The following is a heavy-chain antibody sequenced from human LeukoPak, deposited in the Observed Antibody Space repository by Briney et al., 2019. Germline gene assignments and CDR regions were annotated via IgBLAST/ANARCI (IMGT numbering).Heavy chain of an antibody. D-gene: IGHD4/OR15-4a*01. CDR1: GYTFTSYG. J-gene: IGHJ3*02. CDR3: ARDNFRLGLRAFDI. V-gene: IGHV1-18*01. Sequence: GASVKVSCKASGYTFTSYGISWVRQAPGQGLEWMGWISAYNGNTNYAQKLQGRVTMTTDTSTSTAYKELRSLRSDDTAVYYCARDNFRLGLRAFDIWGQGTMVTVSS. CDR2: ISAYNGNT.